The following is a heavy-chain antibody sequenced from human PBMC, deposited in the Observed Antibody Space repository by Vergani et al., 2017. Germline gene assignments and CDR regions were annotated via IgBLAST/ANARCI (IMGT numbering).Heavy chain of an antibody. D-gene: IGHD6-13*01. V-gene: IGHV2-70*18. CDR3: ARIQEQLGFDP. CDR1: GYSISSGYYW. Sequence: ESGPGLVKPSETLSLTCTVSGYSISSGYYWGWIRQPPGKGLEWIALIDWDDDKYYSTSLKTRLTISKDTSKNQVVLTMTNMDPVDTATYYCARIQEQLGFDPWGQGTLVTVSS. CDR2: IDWDDDK. J-gene: IGHJ5*02.